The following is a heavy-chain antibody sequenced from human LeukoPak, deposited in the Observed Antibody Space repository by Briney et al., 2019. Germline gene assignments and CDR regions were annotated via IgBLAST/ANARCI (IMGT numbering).Heavy chain of an antibody. CDR3: ARDGTIPFDY. CDR2: ISYDGSNK. J-gene: IGHJ4*02. CDR1: GFTFSSYA. D-gene: IGHD1-26*01. V-gene: IGHV3-30-3*01. Sequence: PGRSLRLSCAASGFTFSSYAMHWVRQALGKGLEWVAVISYDGSNKYYADSVKGRFTISRDNSKNTLYLQMNSLRAEDTAVYYCARDGTIPFDYWGQGTLVTVSS.